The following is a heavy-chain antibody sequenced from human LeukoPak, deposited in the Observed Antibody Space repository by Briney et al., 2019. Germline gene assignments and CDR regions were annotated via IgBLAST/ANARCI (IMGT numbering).Heavy chain of an antibody. V-gene: IGHV4-59*11. CDR2: IFHSGST. J-gene: IGHJ4*02. D-gene: IGHD2-15*01. CDR1: GGSIKSHF. CDR3: ARVPTLLPDYYFDY. Sequence: SETLSLTCTVSGGSIKSHFWSWVRQPPGKRLEWIGYIFHSGSTNYNPSLKSRVTISVDTSKNQFSLRLTSVTAADTAVYYCARVPTLLPDYYFDYWGQGTLVTVSS.